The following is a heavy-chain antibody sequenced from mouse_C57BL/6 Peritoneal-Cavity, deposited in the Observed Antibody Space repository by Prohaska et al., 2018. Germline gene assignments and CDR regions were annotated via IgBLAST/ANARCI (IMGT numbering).Heavy chain of an antibody. CDR3: ARLLGDH. Sequence: EVKLLQSGGGLVQPGGSLKLSCAASGIDFSRYWMSWVRRAPGKGLEWIGEINSDSRTINDATLLKEKVIISRDNAKNTLYLQMSKVRSEDTALYYCARLLGDHWGQGTSVTVSS. J-gene: IGHJ4*01. CDR2: INSDSRTI. V-gene: IGHV4-1*01. CDR1: GIDFSRYW.